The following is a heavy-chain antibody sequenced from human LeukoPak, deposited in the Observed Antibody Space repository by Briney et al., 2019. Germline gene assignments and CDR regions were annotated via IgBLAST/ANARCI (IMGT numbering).Heavy chain of an antibody. V-gene: IGHV4-4*02. CDR2: IYHSGST. Sequence: SGTLSLTCAVSGGSISSSNWWSWVRQPPGKGLEWIGEIYHSGSTNYNPSLKSRVTISVHKSKNQFSLKLSSVTAADTAVYYCARDAYDSSGYSFDYWGQGTLVTVSS. CDR3: ARDAYDSSGYSFDY. D-gene: IGHD3-22*01. CDR1: GGSISSSNW. J-gene: IGHJ4*02.